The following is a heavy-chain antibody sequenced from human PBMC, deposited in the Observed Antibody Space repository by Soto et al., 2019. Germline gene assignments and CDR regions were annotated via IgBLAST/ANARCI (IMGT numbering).Heavy chain of an antibody. CDR1: GYTLTELS. J-gene: IGHJ5*02. CDR2: FDPEVGIT. D-gene: IGHD3-3*01. V-gene: IGHV1-24*01. CDR3: AREIVGLRFLEWLCGLDP. Sequence: GASVKVSCKVSGYTLTELSMHWVRQAPGKGLEWIGGFDPEVGITIYAQKFQGRVTITEDKSTSTVYMELSSLRSEDTAVYYCAREIVGLRFLEWLCGLDPWGQGTLVTVSS.